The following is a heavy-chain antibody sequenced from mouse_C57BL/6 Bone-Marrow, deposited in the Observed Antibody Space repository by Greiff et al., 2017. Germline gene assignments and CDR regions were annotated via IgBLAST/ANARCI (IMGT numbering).Heavy chain of an antibody. CDR1: GYTFTSYW. D-gene: IGHD4-1*01. J-gene: IGHJ2*01. CDR2: IDPSDSYT. V-gene: IGHV1-69*01. Sequence: VQLQQPGAELVMPGASVKLSCKASGYTFTSYWMHWVKQRPGQGLEWIGEIDPSDSYTNYNQKFKGKSTLAVDKSSSTAYMQLSSLTAEDSAVYYCSLTGTDYWGQGTTLTGSS. CDR3: SLTGTDY.